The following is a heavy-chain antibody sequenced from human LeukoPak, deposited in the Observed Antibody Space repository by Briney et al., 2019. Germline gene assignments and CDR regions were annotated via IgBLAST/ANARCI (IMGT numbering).Heavy chain of an antibody. CDR3: ARERGYCSSTSCYPFDY. J-gene: IGHJ4*02. V-gene: IGHV3-7*03. D-gene: IGHD2-2*01. CDR1: GFTFSRHW. Sequence: GGSLRLSCAASGFTFSRHWMSWVRQAPGKGLEWVANIKQYGSEKYYVDSVKGRFTISRDNAKNSLYLQMNSLRAEDTAVYYCARERGYCSSTSCYPFDYWGQGTLVTVSS. CDR2: IKQYGSEK.